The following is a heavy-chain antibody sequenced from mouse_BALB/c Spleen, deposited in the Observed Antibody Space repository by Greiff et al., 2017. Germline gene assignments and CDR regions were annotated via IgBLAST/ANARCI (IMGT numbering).Heavy chain of an antibody. J-gene: IGHJ3*01. CDR2: IDPSDSET. CDR1: GYSFTSYW. V-gene: IGHV1S126*01. CDR3: ANDGYSAWFAY. Sequence: VQLVESGPQLVRPGASVKISCKASGYSFTSYWMHWVKQRPGQGLEWIGMIDPSDSETRLNQKFKDKATLTVDKSSSTAYMQLSSPTSEDSAVYYCANDGYSAWFAYWGQGTLVTVSA. D-gene: IGHD2-3*01.